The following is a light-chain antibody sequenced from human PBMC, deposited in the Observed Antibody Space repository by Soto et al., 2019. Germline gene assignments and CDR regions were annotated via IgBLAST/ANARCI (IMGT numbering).Light chain of an antibody. CDR2: SAS. J-gene: IGKJ2*03. V-gene: IGKV1-39*01. Sequence: DIQMTQSPSSVSASIGDTVTITCRASQDINVYLNWYQQKPGEVPKLPIYSASTLHSGVPSRFTDSGSETDFTLTIRSLQPEDFATYYCQRGDVAPYSFGQGNKVDI. CDR1: QDINVY. CDR3: QRGDVAPYS.